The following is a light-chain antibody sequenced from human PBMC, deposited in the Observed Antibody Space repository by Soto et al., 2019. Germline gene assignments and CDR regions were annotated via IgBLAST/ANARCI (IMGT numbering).Light chain of an antibody. J-gene: IGLJ2*01. V-gene: IGLV2-14*03. CDR3: SSYTSTSTLVI. Sequence: QSVLTQPASVSGSPGQSITISCTGTSSDVGGYNYVAWYQHHPGKAPKVMIYDVSNRPSGVSNRFSGSKSGNTASLTISGLQAEDEADYYCSSYTSTSTLVIFGGRTKLTVL. CDR1: SSDVGGYNY. CDR2: DVS.